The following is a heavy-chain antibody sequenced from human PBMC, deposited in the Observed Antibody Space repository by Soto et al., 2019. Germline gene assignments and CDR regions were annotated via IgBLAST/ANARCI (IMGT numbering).Heavy chain of an antibody. CDR1: GYTFTSYY. CDR2: INPNSGAT. CDR3: ARAGQKWNFDL. J-gene: IGHJ2*01. V-gene: IGHV1-2*04. Sequence: QVQLVQSGAEVKKPGASVKVSCQASGYTFTSYYIHWVRQAPGQGLEWMGSINPNSGATYFAQKLQGWVTMSRETSISTAYMELSRLRSDDTAVYYCARAGQKWNFDLWGRGTLVTVSS.